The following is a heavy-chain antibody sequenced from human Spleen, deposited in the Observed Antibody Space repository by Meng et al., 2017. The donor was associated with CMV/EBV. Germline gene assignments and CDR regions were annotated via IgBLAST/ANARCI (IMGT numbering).Heavy chain of an antibody. CDR2: INPNSGGT. CDR3: ARPTSRWLQRHFDY. D-gene: IGHD5-24*01. Sequence: ASVKVSCKASGYTFTGYYIHWVRQAPGQGLEWMGWINPNSGGTNYAQKFQGRVTMTRDTSISTAYMELSRLRSDDTAVYYCARPTSRWLQRHFDYWGQGTLVTVSS. J-gene: IGHJ4*02. V-gene: IGHV1-2*02. CDR1: GYTFTGYY.